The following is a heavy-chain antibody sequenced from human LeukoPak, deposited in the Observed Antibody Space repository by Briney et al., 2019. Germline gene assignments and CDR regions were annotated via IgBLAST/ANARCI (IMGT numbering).Heavy chain of an antibody. V-gene: IGHV3-48*01. J-gene: IGHJ3*02. CDR3: ARSYYYGSGSYYKPKPDAFDI. D-gene: IGHD3-10*01. Sequence: GGSLRLSCAASGFTFSSYSMNWVRQAAGKGLEWVSYIISSSSTIYYADSVKGRFTISRDNAKNSLYLQMNSLRAEDTAVYYCARSYYYGSGSYYKPKPDAFDIWGKGTMVTVSS. CDR1: GFTFSSYS. CDR2: IISSSSTI.